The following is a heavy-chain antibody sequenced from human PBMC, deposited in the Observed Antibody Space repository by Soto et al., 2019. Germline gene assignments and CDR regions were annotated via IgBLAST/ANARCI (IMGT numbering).Heavy chain of an antibody. J-gene: IGHJ5*02. V-gene: IGHV4-31*03. CDR2: IYHSGDT. Sequence: QVQLQESGPGLVKPSQTLSLTCTVSGGSISSGGYYWSWIRQHPGKGLEWIGYIYHSGDTYYNPSLKSRVTISVETSKIHFSLKLSSVTAADTAVYYCARPTYYYGSRFDPWGQGTLVTVSS. CDR3: ARPTYYYGSRFDP. D-gene: IGHD3-10*01. CDR1: GGSISSGGYY.